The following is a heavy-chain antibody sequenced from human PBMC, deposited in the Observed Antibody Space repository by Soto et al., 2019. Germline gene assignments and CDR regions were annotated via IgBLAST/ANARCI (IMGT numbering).Heavy chain of an antibody. CDR3: ARTSITIFGVVTTSPPYYYGMDV. CDR2: IIPIFGTA. D-gene: IGHD3-3*01. Sequence: GASVKVSCKASGGTFSSYAISWVRQAPGQGLEWMGGIIPIFGTANYAQKFQGRVTITADESTSTAYMELSSLRSEDTAVYYCARTSITIFGVVTTSPPYYYGMDVWGQGTTVTVS. J-gene: IGHJ6*02. V-gene: IGHV1-69*13. CDR1: GGTFSSYA.